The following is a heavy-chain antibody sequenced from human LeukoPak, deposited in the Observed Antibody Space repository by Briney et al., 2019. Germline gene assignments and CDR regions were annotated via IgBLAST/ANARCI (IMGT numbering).Heavy chain of an antibody. CDR3: ATDRQDWNDAGNFDY. V-gene: IGHV1-24*01. D-gene: IGHD1-1*01. CDR1: GYTLTELS. J-gene: IGHJ4*02. CDR2: FDPEDGET. Sequence: ASVTVSCTVSGYTLTELSMHWVRQAPGKGLEWMGGFDPEDGETFYAQKFQGRVTMTEDTSTDTAYMELSSLRSEDTAVYYCATDRQDWNDAGNFDYWGQGTLVTVSS.